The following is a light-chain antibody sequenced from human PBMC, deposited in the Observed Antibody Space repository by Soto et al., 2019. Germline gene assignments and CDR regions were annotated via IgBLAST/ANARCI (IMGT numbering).Light chain of an antibody. CDR3: QQYNDWPPT. V-gene: IGKV3-15*01. Sequence: EIVMTQSPATLSASPGERATLSCRASQSVRSHLAWYQQKPGQAPRLLIYVASTRATGIPARFSGSGSGTEFTLSIGSLQSEDFAVYYCQQYNDWPPTFGQGTKVEIK. J-gene: IGKJ1*01. CDR1: QSVRSH. CDR2: VAS.